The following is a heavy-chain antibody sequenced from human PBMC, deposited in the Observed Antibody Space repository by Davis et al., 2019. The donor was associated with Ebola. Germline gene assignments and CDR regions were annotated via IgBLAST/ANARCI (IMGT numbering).Heavy chain of an antibody. J-gene: IGHJ3*02. CDR3: AKTRSYDALDI. Sequence: GESLKISCAASGFTFSSYAMSWVRQAPGKGLEWVSAISGSGGSTYYADFVKGRFTISRDNSKNTLYLQMNSLRAEDTAVYYCAKTRSYDALDIWGQGTMVTVSS. D-gene: IGHD1-26*01. V-gene: IGHV3-23*01. CDR2: ISGSGGST. CDR1: GFTFSSYA.